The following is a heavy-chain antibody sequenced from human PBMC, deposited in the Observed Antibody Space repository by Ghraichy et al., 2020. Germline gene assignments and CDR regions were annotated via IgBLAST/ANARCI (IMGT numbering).Heavy chain of an antibody. Sequence: GESLNISCVASGFTFSSYWMSWVRQAPGKGLEWVANIKQGGSEKYYVDSVKGRFTISRDNAKNSLYLQMNSLRAEDTAVYYCAKMYYYDSSGYYYFDYWGQGTLVTVSS. J-gene: IGHJ4*02. CDR1: GFTFSSYW. D-gene: IGHD3-22*01. V-gene: IGHV3-7*01. CDR2: IKQGGSEK. CDR3: AKMYYYDSSGYYYFDY.